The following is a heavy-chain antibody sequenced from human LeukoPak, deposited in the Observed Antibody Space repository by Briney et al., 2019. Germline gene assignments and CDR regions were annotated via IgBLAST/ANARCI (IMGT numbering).Heavy chain of an antibody. V-gene: IGHV1-24*01. CDR3: AKDWVSSPSVGYYMDV. D-gene: IGHD6-13*01. CDR2: FDPEDGET. Sequence: ASVKVSCKVSGYTLTELSMHWVRQAPGKGLEWMGGFDPEDGETIYAQKFQGRVTMTEDTSTDTAYMELNSLRAEDTAVYYCAKDWVSSPSVGYYMDVWGKGTTVTVSS. J-gene: IGHJ6*03. CDR1: GYTLTELS.